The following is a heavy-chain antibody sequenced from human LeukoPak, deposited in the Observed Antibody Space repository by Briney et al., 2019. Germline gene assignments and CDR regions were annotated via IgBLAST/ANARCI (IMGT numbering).Heavy chain of an antibody. J-gene: IGHJ6*03. V-gene: IGHV1-18*01. CDR2: ISAYNGNT. CDR1: GYTFTSYG. D-gene: IGHD3-3*01. Sequence: ASVKVSCKASGYTFTSYGISWVRQAPGQGLEWMGWISAYNGNTNYAQKLQGRVTMTTDTSTSTAYMELRSLRSDDTAVYYCARDLTPSPVNVLRFWGYYYMDVWGKGTTVTVSS. CDR3: ARDLTPSPVNVLRFWGYYYMDV.